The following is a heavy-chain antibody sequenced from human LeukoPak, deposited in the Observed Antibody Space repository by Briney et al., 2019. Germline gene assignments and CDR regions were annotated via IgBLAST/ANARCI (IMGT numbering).Heavy chain of an antibody. V-gene: IGHV4-61*02. J-gene: IGHJ5*02. CDR3: ARSHYDFWSGYAYNWFDP. CDR2: IYTSGST. Sequence: PSQTLSLTCTVSGGSISSGSYYWSWIRQPAGKGLEWIGRIYTSGSTNYNPSLKSRVTISVDTSKNQFSLKLSSVTAADTAVYYCARSHYDFWSGYAYNWFDPWGQGTLVTVSS. CDR1: GGSISSGSYY. D-gene: IGHD3-3*01.